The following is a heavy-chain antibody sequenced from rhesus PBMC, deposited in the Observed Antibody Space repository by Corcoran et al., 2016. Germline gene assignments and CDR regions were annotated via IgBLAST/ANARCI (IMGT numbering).Heavy chain of an antibody. V-gene: IGHV4-173*01. Sequence: QLQLQESGPGLVKPSETLSLTCAVSGGSISSNHWSWIRQSPGKGLEWIGRISGSGGRTDYNPSLKSRVTSSTDTSNNQCSLKLTSVTAADTAVYYCARNPIGCYSGSCIFDSWGQGVLVTVSS. J-gene: IGHJ4*01. CDR2: ISGSGGRT. CDR1: GGSISSNH. D-gene: IGHD6-25*01. CDR3: ARNPIGCYSGSCIFDS.